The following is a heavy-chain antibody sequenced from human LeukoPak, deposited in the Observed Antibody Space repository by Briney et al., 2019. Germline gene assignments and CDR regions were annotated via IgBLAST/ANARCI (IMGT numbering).Heavy chain of an antibody. D-gene: IGHD6-6*01. CDR1: GYTFTNYY. CDR3: ERDRASSGEY. CDR2: INPSGGST. V-gene: IGHV1-46*01. Sequence: ASVKVSCKASGYTFTNYYIHWVRQAPGQGLEWMGIINPSGGSTSYAQKFQGRLTMTRDTSTSTVYMELSSLRSEDTVVYYCERDRASSGEYRGQGTLVTVSS. J-gene: IGHJ4*02.